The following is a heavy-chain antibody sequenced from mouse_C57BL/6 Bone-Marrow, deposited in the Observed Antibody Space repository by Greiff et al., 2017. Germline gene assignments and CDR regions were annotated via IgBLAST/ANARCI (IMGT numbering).Heavy chain of an antibody. V-gene: IGHV1-76*01. CDR3: ARGDY. CDR1: GYTFSDYY. Sequence: QVQLKESGAELVRPGASVKLSCKASGYTFSDYYINWVKQRPGQGLEWIARIYPGSGNTYYNEKFKGKATLTAEKSSSTAYMQLSSLTSEDSAVYFCARGDYWGQGTTLTVSS. J-gene: IGHJ2*01. CDR2: IYPGSGNT.